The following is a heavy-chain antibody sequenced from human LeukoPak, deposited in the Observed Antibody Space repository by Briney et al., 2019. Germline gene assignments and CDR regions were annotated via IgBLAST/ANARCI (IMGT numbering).Heavy chain of an antibody. V-gene: IGHV4-39*01. Sequence: PSETLSLTCTVSGGSISSSSYYWGWIRQPPGKGLEWIGSIYYSGSTYYNPSLKSRVTISVDMSKNQFSLKLSSVTAADTAVYYCARPTNPYYGILTGSTSSYWFDPWGQGTLVTVSS. CDR1: GGSISSSSYY. CDR3: ARPTNPYYGILTGSTSSYWFDP. D-gene: IGHD3-9*01. CDR2: IYYSGST. J-gene: IGHJ5*02.